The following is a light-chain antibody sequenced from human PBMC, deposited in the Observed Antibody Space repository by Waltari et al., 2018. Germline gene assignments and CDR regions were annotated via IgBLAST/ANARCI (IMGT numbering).Light chain of an antibody. V-gene: IGKV3-20*01. CDR1: QSVRKY. CDR2: DAS. CDR3: QKYESLPAT. J-gene: IGKJ1*01. Sequence: EIVLTQSPGNLSLSPGERATLSCRASQSVRKYLAWYQQRPGQAPRLLIYDASTRATGIPDRFSGSGFGTDFSLTISRLEPEDFAVYYCQKYESLPATFGQGTKVEIK.